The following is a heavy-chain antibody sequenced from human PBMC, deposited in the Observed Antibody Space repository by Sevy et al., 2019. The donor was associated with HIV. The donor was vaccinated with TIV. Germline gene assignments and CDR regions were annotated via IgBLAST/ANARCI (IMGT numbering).Heavy chain of an antibody. CDR2: IKKNGSEK. Sequence: GGSLRLSCAASGFTFGSYWMSWVRQAPGKGLEWVANIKKNGSEKYNVDSVKGRFTISRDNAKNSLYLQMNSRKAEDTAVYYCARPYYYDSSGLIDYWGQGTLVTVSS. J-gene: IGHJ4*02. CDR1: GFTFGSYW. V-gene: IGHV3-7*01. CDR3: ARPYYYDSSGLIDY. D-gene: IGHD3-22*01.